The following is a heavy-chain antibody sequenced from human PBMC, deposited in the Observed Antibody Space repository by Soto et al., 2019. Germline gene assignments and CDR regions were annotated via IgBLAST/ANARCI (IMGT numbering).Heavy chain of an antibody. J-gene: IGHJ6*02. CDR1: GYTFTSYG. CDR3: ATYYYGSGSQDYYGMDV. V-gene: IGHV1-18*01. CDR2: ISAYNGNT. D-gene: IGHD3-10*01. Sequence: QVQLVQSGAEVKKPGASVKVSCKASGYTFTSYGIGWVRQAPGQGLEWMGWISAYNGNTNYAQKLQGRVTMTTDTSTSTAYMELRSLRSDDTAVYYCATYYYGSGSQDYYGMDVWGQGTTVTVSS.